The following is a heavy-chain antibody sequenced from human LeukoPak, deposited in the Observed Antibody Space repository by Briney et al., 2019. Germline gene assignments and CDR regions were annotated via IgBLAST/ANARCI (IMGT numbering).Heavy chain of an antibody. CDR2: TSYAGTMT. CDR1: GFTLSGSA. D-gene: IGHD3-16*01. J-gene: IGHJ4*02. CDR3: ARDFGGGYVPYFFAK. Sequence: PRRSPRLSCAPSGFTLSGSATHWVPQTPGKGRERVALTSYAGTMTFYPATVKGPFTLSRDNSKSTLYLQMSSLRAEDTAVYYCARDFGGGYVPYFFAKWGQGTLITVSS. V-gene: IGHV3-30*03.